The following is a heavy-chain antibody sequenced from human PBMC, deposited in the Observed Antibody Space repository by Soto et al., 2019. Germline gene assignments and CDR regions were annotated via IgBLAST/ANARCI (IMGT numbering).Heavy chain of an antibody. Sequence: GGSLRLSCAASGFTFSNYAMSWVRQAPGKGLEWVSATSGSGDSTYYADSVKGRFTISRDNSRNTLSLLMNSLKADDTAVYYCARGGYDEYVTWYFALWGRGTLVTVSS. D-gene: IGHD5-12*01. CDR2: TSGSGDST. V-gene: IGHV3-23*01. CDR3: ARGGYDEYVTWYFAL. CDR1: GFTFSNYA. J-gene: IGHJ2*01.